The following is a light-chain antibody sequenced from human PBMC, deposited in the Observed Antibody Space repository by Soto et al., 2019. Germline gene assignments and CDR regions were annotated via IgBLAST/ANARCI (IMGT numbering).Light chain of an antibody. J-gene: IGKJ4*01. CDR3: QQRRNWPPLT. V-gene: IGKV3-11*01. Sequence: ETVLTQSPATLSLSPGETATLSCRASESVDIYLAWYQQKPGQAPRLLIYHASNRATGIPARFSGSGSGTDFTLTISSLEPEDSAVYYCQQRRNWPPLTFGEGTRVEI. CDR2: HAS. CDR1: ESVDIY.